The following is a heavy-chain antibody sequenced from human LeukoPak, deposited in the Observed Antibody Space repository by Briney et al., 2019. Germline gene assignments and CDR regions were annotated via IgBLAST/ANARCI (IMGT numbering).Heavy chain of an antibody. CDR3: ATMTTVTSYGMDV. J-gene: IGHJ6*02. D-gene: IGHD4-11*01. Sequence: GGSLRLSCAASGFTFSSYSMNWVRQAPGKGLEWVSSISSSSSYIYYADSVKGRFTISRDNAKSSLYLQMNSLRAEDTAVYYCATMTTVTSYGMDVWGQGTTVTVSS. V-gene: IGHV3-21*01. CDR2: ISSSSSYI. CDR1: GFTFSSYS.